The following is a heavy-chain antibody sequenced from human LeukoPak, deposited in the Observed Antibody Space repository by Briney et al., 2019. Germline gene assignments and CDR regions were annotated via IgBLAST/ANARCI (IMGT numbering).Heavy chain of an antibody. CDR2: LSGSGGST. J-gene: IGHJ4*02. V-gene: IGHV3-23*01. Sequence: GGSLRLSCAASGFTFSYYAMSWVRQSPGRGLEWVSALSGSGGSTYYADSVKGRFTISRGNSENTLYLQMDSLRAEDTAVYYCARCTAGNIDYWGQGTLVTVSS. CDR3: ARCTAGNIDY. CDR1: GFTFSYYA. D-gene: IGHD2/OR15-2a*01.